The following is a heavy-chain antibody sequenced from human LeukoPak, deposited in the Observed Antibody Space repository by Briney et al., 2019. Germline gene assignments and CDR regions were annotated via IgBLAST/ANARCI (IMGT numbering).Heavy chain of an antibody. V-gene: IGHV1-69*01. CDR3: TTYYYDSSGYPRRFDP. CDR1: GGTFSSYA. CDR2: IIPIFGTA. J-gene: IGHJ5*02. Sequence: SVKVSCKASGGTFSSYAISWVRQAPGQGLEWMGGIIPIFGTANYAQKFQGRVTITADESTGTAYMELSSLRSEDTAVYYCTTYYYDSSGYPRRFDPWGQGTLVTVSS. D-gene: IGHD3-22*01.